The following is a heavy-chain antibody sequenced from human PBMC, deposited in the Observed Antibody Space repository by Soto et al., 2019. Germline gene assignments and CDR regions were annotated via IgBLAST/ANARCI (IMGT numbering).Heavy chain of an antibody. D-gene: IGHD4-17*01. CDR2: MNPNSGNT. Sequence: ASVKVSCKASGYTFTSYDINWVRQATGQGLEWMGWMNPNSGNTGYAQKFQGRVTMTRNTSISTAYMELSSLRSEDTAVYYCAIDYGDYGPWFDPWGQGTLVTVSS. V-gene: IGHV1-8*01. CDR3: AIDYGDYGPWFDP. CDR1: GYTFTSYD. J-gene: IGHJ5*02.